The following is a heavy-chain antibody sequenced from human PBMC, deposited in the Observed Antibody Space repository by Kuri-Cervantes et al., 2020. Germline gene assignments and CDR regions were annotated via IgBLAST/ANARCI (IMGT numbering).Heavy chain of an antibody. CDR3: ARAELGYCSGGSCYSGAFDI. D-gene: IGHD2-15*01. V-gene: IGHV3-48*01. J-gene: IGHJ3*02. CDR1: GFTFGDYA. Sequence: GESLKISCTASGFTFGDYAMNWVRQAPGKGLEWVSYISSSSSTIYYADSVKGRFTISRDNAKNSLYLQMNSLRAEDTAVYYCARAELGYCSGGSCYSGAFDIWGQGTMVTVSS. CDR2: ISSSSSTI.